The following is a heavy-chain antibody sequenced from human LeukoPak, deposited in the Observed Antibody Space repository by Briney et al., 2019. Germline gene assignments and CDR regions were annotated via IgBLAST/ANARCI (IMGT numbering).Heavy chain of an antibody. J-gene: IGHJ4*02. CDR3: ARGVRIAAAGSFFDY. Sequence: SETLSLTCTISGGSVSSGSYYWSWIRQPPGKGLEWIGYIYYTGNTNYNLSLKSRVTISVDTSKSQFSLKLNSVTAADTAVYYCARGVRIAAAGSFFDYWGQGTLVTVSS. CDR2: IYYTGNT. CDR1: GGSVSSGSYY. D-gene: IGHD6-13*01. V-gene: IGHV4-61*01.